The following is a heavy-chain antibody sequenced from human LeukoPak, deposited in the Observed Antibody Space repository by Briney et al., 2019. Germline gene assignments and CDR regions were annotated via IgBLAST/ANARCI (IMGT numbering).Heavy chain of an antibody. CDR1: GFTFSSYG. V-gene: IGHV3-23*01. Sequence: GGSLRLSCAASGFTFSSYGMHWVRQAPGKGLEWVSAISGSGGSTYYADSVKGRFTISRDNSKNTLYVQMNSLRAEDTAVYYCASSIRYCSTTSCKHYYYYYYMDVWGKGTTVTVSS. CDR3: ASSIRYCSTTSCKHYYYYYYMDV. J-gene: IGHJ6*03. D-gene: IGHD2-2*01. CDR2: ISGSGGST.